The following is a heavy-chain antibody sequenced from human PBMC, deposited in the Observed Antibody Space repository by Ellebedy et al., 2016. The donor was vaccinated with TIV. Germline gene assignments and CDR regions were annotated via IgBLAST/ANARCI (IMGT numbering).Heavy chain of an antibody. CDR1: GFTFSSYS. J-gene: IGHJ5*02. D-gene: IGHD2-15*01. CDR3: ARDLCSGGSCYSNWFDP. CDR2: ISSSSSYI. Sequence: GESLKISCAASGFTFSSYSMNWVRQAPGKGLEWVSSISSSSSYIYYADSVKGRFTISRDNAKNSLYLQMNSLRAEDTAVYYCARDLCSGGSCYSNWFDPWGQGTLVTVSS. V-gene: IGHV3-21*01.